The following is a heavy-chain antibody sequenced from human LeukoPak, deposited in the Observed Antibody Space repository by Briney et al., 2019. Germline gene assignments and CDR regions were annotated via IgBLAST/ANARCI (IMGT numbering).Heavy chain of an antibody. J-gene: IGHJ5*02. CDR1: GGSFSGYY. CDR2: INHSGST. D-gene: IGHD2-2*01. CDR3: ARRKRSGCSSTSCLLNWFDP. V-gene: IGHV4-34*01. Sequence: PSETLSLTCAVYGGSFSGYYWSWIRQPPGKGLEWIGEINHSGSTNHNPSLKSRVTISVDTSKNQSSLKLSSVTAAGTAVYYCARRKRSGCSSTSCLLNWFDPWGQGTLVTVSS.